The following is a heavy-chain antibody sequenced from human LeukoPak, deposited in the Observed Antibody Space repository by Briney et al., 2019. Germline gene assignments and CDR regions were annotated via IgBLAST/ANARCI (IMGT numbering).Heavy chain of an antibody. CDR2: IYYSGSA. J-gene: IGHJ4*02. D-gene: IGHD3-22*01. CDR3: TRRVYYSDSSGWYFDY. CDR1: GGSLTNYY. Sequence: SETLSLTCTVSGGSLTNYYWSWIRQPPGKGLEWIGYIYYSGSANYNPSLKGRVTILVDTSKNQFSLKLSSVTAADTAVYYCTRRVYYSDSSGWYFDYWGQGTLVTVSS. V-gene: IGHV4-59*08.